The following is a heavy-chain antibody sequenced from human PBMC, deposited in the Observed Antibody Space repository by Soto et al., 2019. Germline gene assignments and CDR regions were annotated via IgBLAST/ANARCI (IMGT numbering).Heavy chain of an antibody. CDR2: IIPLFGTT. J-gene: IGHJ4*02. D-gene: IGHD6-13*01. CDR1: GGTFSSYT. V-gene: IGHV1-69*13. CDR3: ARDSIAAAGTDY. Sequence: SVKVSCKASGGTFSSYTIAWVRQAPGQGLEWMGEIIPLFGTTNYVEKFQGRLTITADASTSTAYMELSSLSSEDTAMYYCARDSIAAAGTDYWGQGTLVTVSS.